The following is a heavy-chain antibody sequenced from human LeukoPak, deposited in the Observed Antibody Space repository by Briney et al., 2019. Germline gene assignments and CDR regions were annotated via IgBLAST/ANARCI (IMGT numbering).Heavy chain of an antibody. Sequence: ASVKVSCKASGYTFTSYAMHWVRQAPGQRLEWMGWINAGNGNTKYSQEFQGRVTITRDTSASTAYMELSSLRSEDMAVYYCARGYSGYAAGFGYYYYMDVWGKGTTVTVSS. CDR3: ARGYSGYAAGFGYYYYMDV. CDR1: GYTFTSYA. CDR2: INAGNGNT. J-gene: IGHJ6*03. D-gene: IGHD5-12*01. V-gene: IGHV1-3*03.